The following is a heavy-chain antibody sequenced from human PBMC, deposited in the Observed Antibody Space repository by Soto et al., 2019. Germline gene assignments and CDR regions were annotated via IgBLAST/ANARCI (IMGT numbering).Heavy chain of an antibody. CDR2: ISYDGSNK. V-gene: IGHV3-30-3*01. D-gene: IGHD2-21*02. Sequence: QVQLVESGGGVVQPGRSLRLSCAASGFTFSSYAMHWVRQAPGKGLEWVAVISYDGSNKYYADSVKGRFTISRDNSKNTLYLQMNSLRAEDTAVYYCASPRARSLPYVVTAICYYYYGMDVWGQGTTVTVSS. CDR3: ASPRARSLPYVVTAICYYYYGMDV. J-gene: IGHJ6*02. CDR1: GFTFSSYA.